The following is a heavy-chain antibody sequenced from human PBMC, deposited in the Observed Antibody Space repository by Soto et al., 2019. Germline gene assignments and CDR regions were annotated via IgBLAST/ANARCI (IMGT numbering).Heavy chain of an antibody. V-gene: IGHV1-3*01. CDR2: INAGNGNT. Sequence: ASVKVSCKASGYTFTSYATHWVRQAPGQRLEWMGWINAGNGNTKYSQKFQGRVTITRDTSASTAYMELSSLRSEDTAVYYCARGACSSTSCHFGFDYWGQGTLVTVSS. J-gene: IGHJ4*02. CDR3: ARGACSSTSCHFGFDY. CDR1: GYTFTSYA. D-gene: IGHD2-2*01.